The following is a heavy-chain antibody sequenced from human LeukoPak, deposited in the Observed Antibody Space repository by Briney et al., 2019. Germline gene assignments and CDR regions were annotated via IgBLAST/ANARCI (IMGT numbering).Heavy chain of an antibody. V-gene: IGHV3-48*03. D-gene: IGHD2-2*01. CDR1: GFTLSSYE. J-gene: IGHJ4*02. Sequence: GGSLRLSRVASGFTLSSYEMIWIRQAPGKGLEWVSYISGSGSTTYYADSVRGRFTTSRDNAENSLYLQMNNLRAEDTAIYYCAREREDCSSSSCYEEFDCWGQGTLVTVSS. CDR3: AREREDCSSSSCYEEFDC. CDR2: ISGSGSTT.